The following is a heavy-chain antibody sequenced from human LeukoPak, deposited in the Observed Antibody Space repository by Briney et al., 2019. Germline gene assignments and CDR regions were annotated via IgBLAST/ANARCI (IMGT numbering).Heavy chain of an antibody. V-gene: IGHV3-30*04. CDR3: ARMMGATKNNPWFDP. D-gene: IGHD1-26*01. CDR1: GFTFSSYA. Sequence: PGRSLRLSCAASGFTFSSYAMHWVRQAPGKGLEWVAVISYDGSNKYYADSVKGRFTIPRDNSKNTLYLQMNSLRAEDTAVYYCARMMGATKNNPWFDPWGQGTLVTVSS. J-gene: IGHJ5*02. CDR2: ISYDGSNK.